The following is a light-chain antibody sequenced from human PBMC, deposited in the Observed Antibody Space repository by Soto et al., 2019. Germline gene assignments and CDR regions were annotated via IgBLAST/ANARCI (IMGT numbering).Light chain of an antibody. Sequence: EIVMTQSPAALFVSLGERVTLSCRASQSVGKNLAWYQQRPGQGPRHLIFAAADRANDIPVSFSGSGSGTEFTLTISSLQSEDSAIYYCQQYNNWPPWKFGRGTKVDI. J-gene: IGKJ1*01. CDR1: QSVGKN. CDR2: AAA. V-gene: IGKV3-15*01. CDR3: QQYNNWPPWK.